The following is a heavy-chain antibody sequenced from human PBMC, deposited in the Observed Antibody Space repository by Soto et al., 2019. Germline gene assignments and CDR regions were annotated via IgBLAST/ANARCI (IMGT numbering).Heavy chain of an antibody. J-gene: IGHJ4*02. CDR2: VFSSVSA. Sequence: PSETLSLTCIVSGVSVRSYTWSWVRQPANKGLEWIGRVFSSVSATYNPSLKSRVTITMDTPENRISLKLDSVTAADAGVYYCARDGMTTGDTWGPGTPVTVYS. V-gene: IGHV4-4*07. CDR3: ARDGMTTGDT. CDR1: GVSVRSYT. D-gene: IGHD2-21*02.